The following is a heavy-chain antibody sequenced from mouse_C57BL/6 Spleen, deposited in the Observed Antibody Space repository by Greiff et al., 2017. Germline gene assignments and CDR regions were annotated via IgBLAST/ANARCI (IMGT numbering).Heavy chain of an antibody. D-gene: IGHD1-1*01. J-gene: IGHJ2*01. V-gene: IGHV1-59*01. Sequence: VQLQQPGAELVRPGTSVKLSCKASGYTFTSYWMHWVKQRPGQGLEWIGVIDPSDSYTNYNQKFKGKATLTVDTSSSTAYMQLSSLTSEDSAVYYCAPYGSPYWGQGTTLTVSS. CDR3: APYGSPY. CDR2: IDPSDSYT. CDR1: GYTFTSYW.